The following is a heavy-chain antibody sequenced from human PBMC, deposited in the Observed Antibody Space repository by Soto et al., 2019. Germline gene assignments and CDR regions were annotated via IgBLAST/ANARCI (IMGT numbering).Heavy chain of an antibody. V-gene: IGHV4-34*01. CDR2: INHSGST. J-gene: IGHJ6*02. Sequence: PSETLSLTCAVYGGSFSGYYWSWIRQPPGNGLEWIGEINHSGSTNYNPSLKSRVTISVDTSKNQFSLKLSSVTAADTAVYYCARGGIAARPNHYYGLDVWGQGTTVTVSS. D-gene: IGHD6-6*01. CDR1: GGSFSGYY. CDR3: ARGGIAARPNHYYGLDV.